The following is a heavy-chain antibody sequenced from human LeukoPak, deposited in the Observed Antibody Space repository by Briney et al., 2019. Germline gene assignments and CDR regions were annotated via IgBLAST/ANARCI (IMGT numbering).Heavy chain of an antibody. CDR3: ARRLWNTYYFDY. D-gene: IGHD4/OR15-4a*01. Sequence: PSETLSLTCTVSGGSISSYYWSWIRQPPGKGLEWIGYIYYSGSTNYNPSLKSRVTISVDTSKNQFSLKLSSVTAADTAVYYCARRLWNTYYFDYWGQGTLVTVSS. CDR1: GGSISSYY. CDR2: IYYSGST. J-gene: IGHJ4*02. V-gene: IGHV4-59*01.